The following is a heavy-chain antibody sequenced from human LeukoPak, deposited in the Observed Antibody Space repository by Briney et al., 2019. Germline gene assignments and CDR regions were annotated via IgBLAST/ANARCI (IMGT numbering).Heavy chain of an antibody. CDR2: INHSGST. CDR3: ARGIQLWSRYYYYYMDV. J-gene: IGHJ6*03. Sequence: SETLSLTCAVYGGSFSGYYWSWVRQPPGKGLEWIGEINHSGSTNYNPSLKSRVTISVDTSKNQFSLKLSSVTAADTAVYYCARGIQLWSRYYYYYMDVWGKGTTVTVSS. CDR1: GGSFSGYY. V-gene: IGHV4-34*01. D-gene: IGHD5-18*01.